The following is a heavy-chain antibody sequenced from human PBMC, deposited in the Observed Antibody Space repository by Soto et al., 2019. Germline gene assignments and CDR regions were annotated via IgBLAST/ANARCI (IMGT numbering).Heavy chain of an antibody. V-gene: IGHV3-23*01. Sequence: GSLRLSCAASEVTFSSYAMSWVRQAPGKGLEWVSAISGTGGSTYYADSVKGRFTISRDNSKNTLYLQMNSLRAEDTAVYYCAKRQWGRVRGVNKIYYYGMDVWGQGTTVTVSS. J-gene: IGHJ6*02. D-gene: IGHD3-10*01. CDR1: EVTFSSYA. CDR2: ISGTGGST. CDR3: AKRQWGRVRGVNKIYYYGMDV.